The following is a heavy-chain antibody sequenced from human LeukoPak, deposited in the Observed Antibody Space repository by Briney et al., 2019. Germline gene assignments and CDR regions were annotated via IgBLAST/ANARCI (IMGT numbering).Heavy chain of an antibody. CDR3: ARVGLDRRGYSGYEAFDY. CDR2: ISTSSSYI. Sequence: GGSLRLSCAASGFTFSTYYMNWVRQAPGKGLEWVSSISTSSSYIYYADAVKGRFTISRDNAKNSLYLQINSLRAEDTAVYYCARVGLDRRGYSGYEAFDYWDQGTLVTVSS. D-gene: IGHD5-12*01. CDR1: GFTFSTYY. J-gene: IGHJ4*02. V-gene: IGHV3-21*01.